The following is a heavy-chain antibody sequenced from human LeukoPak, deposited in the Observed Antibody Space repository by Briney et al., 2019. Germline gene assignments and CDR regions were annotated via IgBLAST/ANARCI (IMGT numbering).Heavy chain of an antibody. V-gene: IGHV4-39*07. CDR3: ATAPEHCSSTSCYTLVSGYFDY. J-gene: IGHJ4*02. CDR1: GGSISSSSYY. Sequence: PSETLSLTCTVSGGSISSSSYYWGWIRQPPGKGLEWIGSIYYSGSTYYNPSPKSRVTISVDTSKNQFSLKLSSVTAADTAVYYCATAPEHCSSTSCYTLVSGYFDYWGQGTLVTVSS. D-gene: IGHD2-2*02. CDR2: IYYSGST.